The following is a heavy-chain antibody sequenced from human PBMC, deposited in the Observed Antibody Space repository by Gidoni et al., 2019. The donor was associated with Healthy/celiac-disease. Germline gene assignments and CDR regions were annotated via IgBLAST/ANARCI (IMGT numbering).Heavy chain of an antibody. CDR2: IIPIFGTA. D-gene: IGHD5-18*01. CDR1: GGTFSSYA. J-gene: IGHJ4*02. CDR3: AVQDTAMDTPGY. V-gene: IGHV1-69*06. Sequence: QVLLVQSGAEVKNPGSSVKVSCKASGGTFSSYAISWVRQAPGQGLEWMGGIIPIFGTANYEQKFQGRVTITADKSTSTAYMELSSLRSEDTAVYYCAVQDTAMDTPGYWGQGTLVTVSS.